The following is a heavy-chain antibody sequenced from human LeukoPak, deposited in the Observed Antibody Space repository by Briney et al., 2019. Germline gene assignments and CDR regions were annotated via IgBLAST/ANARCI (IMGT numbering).Heavy chain of an antibody. CDR1: GFTFISYS. D-gene: IGHD2-15*01. CDR3: ARDVPYCGY. V-gene: IGHV3-21*01. Sequence: RGGSLRLACAISGFTFISYSMNWVRQAPGKGLEWVSSISSTGGYIFYAESVKGRFTISRDNAKSSLYLQMNSLRTDDTAVYYCARDVPYCGYWGQGTLVTVSS. CDR2: ISSTGGYI. J-gene: IGHJ4*02.